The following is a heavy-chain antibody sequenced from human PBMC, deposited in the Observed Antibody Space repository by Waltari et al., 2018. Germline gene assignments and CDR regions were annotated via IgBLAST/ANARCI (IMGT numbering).Heavy chain of an antibody. Sequence: QVQLQQWGAGLLKPSETLSLTGAVYGGSFSGYYWSWIRQPPGKGLEWIGEINHSGSTNYNPSLKSRVTISVDTSKNQFSLKLSSVTAADTAVYYCARVGTVTLDAFDIWGQGTMVTVSS. D-gene: IGHD4-17*01. J-gene: IGHJ3*02. CDR2: INHSGST. CDR1: GGSFSGYY. V-gene: IGHV4-34*01. CDR3: ARVGTVTLDAFDI.